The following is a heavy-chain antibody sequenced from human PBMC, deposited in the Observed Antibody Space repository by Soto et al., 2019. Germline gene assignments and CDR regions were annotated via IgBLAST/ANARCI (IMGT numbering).Heavy chain of an antibody. D-gene: IGHD6-19*01. Sequence: SETLSLTCTVSGGSISSSSYYWGWIRQPPGKGLEWIGSIYYSGSTYYNPSLKSRVTISIDTSKNQFSLKLRSVTAADTAVYYCASGIAVAASNFDYWGPGALVTVSS. CDR1: GGSISSSSYY. V-gene: IGHV4-39*01. CDR2: IYYSGST. J-gene: IGHJ4*02. CDR3: ASGIAVAASNFDY.